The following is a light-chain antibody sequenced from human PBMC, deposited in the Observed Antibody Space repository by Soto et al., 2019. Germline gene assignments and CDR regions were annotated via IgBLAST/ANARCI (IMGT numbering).Light chain of an antibody. CDR3: GSYTTSSNYV. CDR1: ISDVGSYNY. CDR2: DVS. J-gene: IGLJ1*01. Sequence: QPALAQPASVSGSPGQSITISCTGTISDVGSYNYVSWYQQYPGKAPKLMIYDVSTRPSGVSDRFSGSKSGNTASLTISGLRAEDEADYYSGSYTTSSNYVVGTGTKV. V-gene: IGLV2-14*03.